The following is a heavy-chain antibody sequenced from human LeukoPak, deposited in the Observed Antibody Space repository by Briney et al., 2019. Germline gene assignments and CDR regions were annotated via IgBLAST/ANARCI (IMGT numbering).Heavy chain of an antibody. CDR1: GFTFSSYW. V-gene: IGHV3-74*01. CDR2: IDTDGSDT. CDR3: ARDRYPTAREFDY. Sequence: QSGVSLRLSCSASGFTFSSYWMHWVRQAPGKGLVWVSRIDTDGSDTSYADSVKGRFTISRDNAKNTLYLQMNSLRAEDTAVYYCARDRYPTAREFDYWGQGTLVTVSS. D-gene: IGHD1-1*01. J-gene: IGHJ4*02.